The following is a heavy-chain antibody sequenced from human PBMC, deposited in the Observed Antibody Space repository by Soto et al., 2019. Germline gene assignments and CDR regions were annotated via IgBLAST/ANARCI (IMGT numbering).Heavy chain of an antibody. CDR2: ISYDGSNK. J-gene: IGHJ4*02. D-gene: IGHD2-8*01. Sequence: GGSLRLACAASGFTFSSYGMHWVRQAPGKGLEWVAVISYDGSNKYYADSVKGRFTISRDNSKNTLYLQMNSLRAEDTAVYYCANVLRLDYWGQGTLVTVSS. V-gene: IGHV3-30*18. CDR3: ANVLRLDY. CDR1: GFTFSSYG.